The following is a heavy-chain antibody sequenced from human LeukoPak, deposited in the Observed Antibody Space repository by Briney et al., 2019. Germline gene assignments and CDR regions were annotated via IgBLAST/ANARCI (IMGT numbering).Heavy chain of an antibody. D-gene: IGHD1-26*01. Sequence: GGSLRLSCAASGFTFSSYWMHWVRQAPGKGLVWVSRINSDGSSTSYADSVKGRFTISRDNAKNSVYLQMNSLRAEDTAVYYCASWEASTNYWGQGTLVTVSS. J-gene: IGHJ4*02. CDR2: INSDGSST. CDR1: GFTFSSYW. V-gene: IGHV3-74*01. CDR3: ASWEASTNY.